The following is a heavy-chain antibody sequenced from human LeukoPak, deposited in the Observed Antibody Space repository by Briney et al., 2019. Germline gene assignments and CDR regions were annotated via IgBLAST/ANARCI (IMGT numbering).Heavy chain of an antibody. Sequence: GGSLRLSCAASGLTFSDYSMNWVRQAPGKGLEWISYMSSSSSTIHYADSVKGRFTISRDNAKNSLFLQMDSLRVEDTAVYYCTRGIRWELLFNFWGQGSLVIVSS. CDR3: TRGIRWELLFNF. V-gene: IGHV3-48*04. CDR1: GLTFSDYS. J-gene: IGHJ4*02. CDR2: MSSSSSTI. D-gene: IGHD1-26*01.